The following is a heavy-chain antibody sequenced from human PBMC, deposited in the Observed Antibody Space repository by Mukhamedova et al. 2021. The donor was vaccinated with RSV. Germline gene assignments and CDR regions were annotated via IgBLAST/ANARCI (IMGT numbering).Heavy chain of an antibody. CDR3: AGAPDGWRGNYYFDY. D-gene: IGHD5-24*01. CDR2: IYYSGRT. Sequence: PGKGLEWIGNIYYSGRTYYSPSLKSRVTISVDTSKNHFSLKLISVTAADTAVYYCAGAPDGWRGNYYFDYWGQGTLVIVSS. V-gene: IGHV4-39*01. J-gene: IGHJ4*02.